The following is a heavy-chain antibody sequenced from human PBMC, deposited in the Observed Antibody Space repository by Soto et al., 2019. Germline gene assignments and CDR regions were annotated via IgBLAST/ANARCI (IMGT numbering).Heavy chain of an antibody. V-gene: IGHV4-31*03. CDR1: GGSISSGGYY. CDR2: IYYSGST. Sequence: SETLSLTCTVSGGSISSGGYYWSWIRQHPGKGLEWIGYIYYSGSTYYNPSLKSRVTISVDTSKNQFSLKLSSVTAADAAVYYCARYCSSTSCYIDPPPDWGQGTLVTVSS. J-gene: IGHJ4*02. CDR3: ARYCSSTSCYIDPPPD. D-gene: IGHD2-2*02.